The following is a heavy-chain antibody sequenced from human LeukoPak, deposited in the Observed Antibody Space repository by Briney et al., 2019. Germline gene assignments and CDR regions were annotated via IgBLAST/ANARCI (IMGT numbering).Heavy chain of an antibody. V-gene: IGHV3-53*01. J-gene: IGHJ4*02. CDR1: GFTVSSNY. Sequence: GGSLRLSCAASGFTVSSNYMSWVRQAPGKGLEWVSVIYSGGSTYYADSVKGRFTISRDNSKNTLYLQMNSLRAEDTAVYNCARSREADFDYWGQGTLVTVSS. CDR3: ARSREADFDY. D-gene: IGHD1-26*01. CDR2: IYSGGST.